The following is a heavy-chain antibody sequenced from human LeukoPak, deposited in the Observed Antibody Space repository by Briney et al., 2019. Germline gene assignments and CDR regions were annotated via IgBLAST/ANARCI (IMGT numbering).Heavy chain of an antibody. CDR1: GFTFSSYW. CDR3: ARYSISCLGRDFCWFDP. V-gene: IGHV3-7*01. CDR2: IKQDGGEK. J-gene: IGHJ5*02. D-gene: IGHD2-2*01. Sequence: GGSLTLSCAASGFTFSSYWMSWVRQAPGKGLEWVANIKQDGGEKYYVDSMKGRFTISRDNAKNSLYLQMNSLRAEDTAVYYCARYSISCLGRDFCWFDPWGQGTLVTVSS.